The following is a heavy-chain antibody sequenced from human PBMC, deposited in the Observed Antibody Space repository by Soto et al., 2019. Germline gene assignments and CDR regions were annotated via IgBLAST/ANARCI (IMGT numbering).Heavy chain of an antibody. V-gene: IGHV4-4*07. Sequence: SETLSLTCTVSDGSISSYYWSWIRQPAGKGLEWIGRIYTSGSTNYNPSLKSRVTMSVDTSKNQFSLKLSSVTAADTAVYYCARDGSSSWDNWYDPWGQGTLVTVSS. CDR2: IYTSGST. CDR3: ARDGSSSWDNWYDP. J-gene: IGHJ5*02. D-gene: IGHD6-13*01. CDR1: DGSISSYY.